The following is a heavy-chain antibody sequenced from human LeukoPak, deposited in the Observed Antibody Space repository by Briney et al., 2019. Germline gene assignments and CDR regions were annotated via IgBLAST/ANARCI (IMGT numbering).Heavy chain of an antibody. CDR2: ISAYNGNT. D-gene: IGHD2-21*02. CDR1: GYTFTSYG. V-gene: IGHV1-18*01. Sequence: ASVKVSCKASGYTFTSYGISWVRQAPGQGLEWMGWISAYNGNTNYAQKLQGRVTMTTDTSTSTAYMELRSLRSDDTAVYYCARDAVVVTATPHRYWGQGTLVAVSS. J-gene: IGHJ4*02. CDR3: ARDAVVVTATPHRY.